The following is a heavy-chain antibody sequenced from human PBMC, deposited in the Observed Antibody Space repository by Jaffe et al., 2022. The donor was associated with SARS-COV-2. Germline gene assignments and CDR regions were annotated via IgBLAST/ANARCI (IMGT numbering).Heavy chain of an antibody. CDR3: ANLYSYGYKNRRYSDY. V-gene: IGHV3-23*01. CDR1: GFTFSSYA. CDR2: ISGSGGST. Sequence: EVQLLESGGGLVQPGGSLRLSCAASGFTFSSYAMSWVRQAPGKGLEWVSAISGSGGSTYYADSVKGRFTISRDNSKNTLYLQMNSLRAEDTAVYYCANLYSYGYKNRRYSDYWGQGTLVTVSS. D-gene: IGHD5-18*01. J-gene: IGHJ4*02.